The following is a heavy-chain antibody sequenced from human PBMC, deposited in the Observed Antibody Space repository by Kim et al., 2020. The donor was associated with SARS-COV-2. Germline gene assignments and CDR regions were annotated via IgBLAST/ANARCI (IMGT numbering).Heavy chain of an antibody. CDR3: ARESTGGLDYFDY. V-gene: IGHV6-1*01. CDR2: TYYRSKWFN. Sequence: SQTLSLTCVISGDSVSSYNDAWNWIRQSPSRGLEWLGRTYYRSKWFNDYAVSVRSRITINSDTSKNQFSLRLNSAIPEDTAVYYCARESTGGLDYFDYWGQGTLVTVSS. D-gene: IGHD7-27*01. J-gene: IGHJ4*02. CDR1: GDSVSSYNDA.